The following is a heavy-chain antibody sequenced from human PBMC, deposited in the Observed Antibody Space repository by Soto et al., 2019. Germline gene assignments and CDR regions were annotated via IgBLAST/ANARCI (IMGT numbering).Heavy chain of an antibody. Sequence: QVHLEQSGAEVKKPGSSVKVSCKAAGGTFSTYTLIWVRQAPGQGLEWMGRIIPMLTVTNSAQKFQGRVTLTADKSTSNAFMELTSLTSDDTAVYYCSIGSWSAETFDVWGQGTMVTVSS. CDR2: IIPMLTVT. D-gene: IGHD2-2*01. J-gene: IGHJ3*01. CDR1: GGTFSTYT. CDR3: SIGSWSAETFDV. V-gene: IGHV1-69*02.